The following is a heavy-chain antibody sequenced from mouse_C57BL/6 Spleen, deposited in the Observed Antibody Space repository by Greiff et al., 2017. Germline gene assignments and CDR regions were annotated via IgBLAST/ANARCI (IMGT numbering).Heavy chain of an antibody. Sequence: VQLQQSGAELVKPGSSVKLSCTASGFNFTDYYMHWVKQRPEQGLEWIGKIEPEGGETNYAPKFQGKATITADTSSNTAYLQLSSLTSEDTAVYYCARSDDGYYWGQGTTLTVSS. V-gene: IGHV14-2*01. CDR3: ARSDDGYY. D-gene: IGHD2-3*01. CDR1: GFNFTDYY. J-gene: IGHJ2*01. CDR2: IEPEGGET.